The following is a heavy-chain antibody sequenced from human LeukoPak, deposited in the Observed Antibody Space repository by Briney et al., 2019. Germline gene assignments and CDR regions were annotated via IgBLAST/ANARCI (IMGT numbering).Heavy chain of an antibody. CDR1: GFTFSSYS. V-gene: IGHV3-21*01. D-gene: IGHD2-2*01. Sequence: PGGSLRLSCAASGFTFSSYSMNWVRQAPGKGLEWVSSIRSSSSYIYYADSVKGRFTISRDNPKNSLYLQMNSLRAEDTAVYYCASRYCSSTSCLYYYYYMDVWGKGTTVTVSS. J-gene: IGHJ6*03. CDR2: IRSSSSYI. CDR3: ASRYCSSTSCLYYYYYMDV.